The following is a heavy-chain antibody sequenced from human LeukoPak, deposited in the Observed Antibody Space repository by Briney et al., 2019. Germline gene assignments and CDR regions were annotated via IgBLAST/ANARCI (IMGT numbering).Heavy chain of an antibody. CDR2: IYYSGST. CDR1: VGSVSSSSYY. J-gene: IGHJ5*02. V-gene: IGHV4-61*01. D-gene: IGHD4-17*01. Sequence: SETLSLTCTVSVGSVSSSSYYWGWIRQPPGKGLEWIGYIYYSGSTNYNPSLKSRVTISVDTSKNQFSLKLSSVTAADTAVYYCARSSDYGDYGIKFDPWGQGTLVTVSS. CDR3: ARSSDYGDYGIKFDP.